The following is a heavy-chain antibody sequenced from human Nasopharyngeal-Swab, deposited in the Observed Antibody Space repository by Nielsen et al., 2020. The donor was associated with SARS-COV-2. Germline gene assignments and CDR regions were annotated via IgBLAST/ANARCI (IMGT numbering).Heavy chain of an antibody. J-gene: IGHJ4*02. V-gene: IGHV4-39*01. CDR2: IYYSGST. D-gene: IGHD3-16*01. CDR1: GGSISSSSYY. Sequence: SETLSLTCTVSGGSISSSSYYWGWIRQPPGKGLEWIGSIYYSGSTYYNPSLKSRVTISVDTSENQFSLKLSSVTAADTAVYYCARRILGYPFDYWGQGTLVTVSS. CDR3: ARRILGYPFDY.